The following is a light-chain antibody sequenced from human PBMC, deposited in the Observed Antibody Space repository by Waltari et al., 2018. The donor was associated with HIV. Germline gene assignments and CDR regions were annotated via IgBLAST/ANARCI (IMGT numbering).Light chain of an antibody. J-gene: IGKJ4*01. CDR1: QSISSW. V-gene: IGKV1-5*03. CDR2: KAS. Sequence: DIQVTQSPSTLAASVGSGVTITCGASQSISSWLAWYLQKPGKAPNLLIYKASSLESGVPSRFSGSGSGTEFTLTISSLQPYDFATYYCQQYNSYSLTFGGGTKVEIK. CDR3: QQYNSYSLT.